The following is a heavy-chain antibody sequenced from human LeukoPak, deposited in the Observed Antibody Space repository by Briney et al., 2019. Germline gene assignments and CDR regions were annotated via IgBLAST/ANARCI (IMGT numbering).Heavy chain of an antibody. CDR1: GFTFSSYS. V-gene: IGHV3-21*01. CDR3: ARTLRITMVRGVIPEFDY. CDR2: ISSSSSYI. J-gene: IGHJ4*02. D-gene: IGHD3-10*01. Sequence: GGSLRLSCAASGFTFSSYSMNWVRQAPGKGLEWVSSISSSSSYIYYADSVKGRFTISRDNAKNSLYLQMNSLRAEDTAVYYCARTLRITMVRGVIPEFDYWGQGTLVTVSP.